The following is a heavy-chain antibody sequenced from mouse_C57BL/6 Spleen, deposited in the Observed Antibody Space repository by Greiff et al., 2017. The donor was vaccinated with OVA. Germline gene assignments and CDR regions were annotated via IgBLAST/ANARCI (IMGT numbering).Heavy chain of an antibody. D-gene: IGHD1-1*01. CDR2: ISSGGSYT. V-gene: IGHV5-6*02. Sequence: DVKLVESGGDLVKPGGSLKLSCAASGFTFSSYGMSWVRQTPDKRLEWVATISSGGSYTYYPDSVKGRFTISRDNAKNTLYLQMSSLKSEDTAMYYCARLITTVVADWYFDVWGTGTTVTVSS. CDR3: ARLITTVVADWYFDV. J-gene: IGHJ1*03. CDR1: GFTFSSYG.